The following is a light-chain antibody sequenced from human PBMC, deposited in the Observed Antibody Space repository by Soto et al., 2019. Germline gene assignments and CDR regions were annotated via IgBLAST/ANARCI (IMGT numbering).Light chain of an antibody. CDR1: SSNIGSNY. Sequence: QSVLTQPPSASGTPGQRVTISCSGSSSNIGSNYVYWYQQLPGTAPKLLIYRNDQRPSGVPDRFSGSKSGTSASLAISGLRSDDDADYYCAAWDDSLRGVVFGGGTKVTVL. V-gene: IGLV1-47*01. CDR2: RND. J-gene: IGLJ3*02. CDR3: AAWDDSLRGVV.